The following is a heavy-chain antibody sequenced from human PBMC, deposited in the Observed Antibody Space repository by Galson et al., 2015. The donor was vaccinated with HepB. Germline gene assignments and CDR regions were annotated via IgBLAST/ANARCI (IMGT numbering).Heavy chain of an antibody. CDR2: IDPSDSYT. CDR1: GYSFTSYW. D-gene: IGHD1-26*01. J-gene: IGHJ4*02. V-gene: IGHV5-10-1*01. Sequence: QSGAEVKKPGESLRISCKGSGYSFTSYWINWVRQMPGKGLEWMGRIDPSDSYTNYSPSFQGHVTISADKSISTAYLQWSSLKASDTAMYYCARWYSGSYSWDYWGQGTLVTVSS. CDR3: ARWYSGSYSWDY.